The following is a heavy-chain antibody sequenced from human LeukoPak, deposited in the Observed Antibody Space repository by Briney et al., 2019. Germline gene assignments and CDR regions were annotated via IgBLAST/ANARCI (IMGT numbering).Heavy chain of an antibody. V-gene: IGHV4-59*08. Sequence: SETLSLTCAVSGGSINSHYWGWIRQPPGKGLQWIGDIYYTGKNNYNPSLKSRVTISLDTSKDHLSLNLTSVLAADTAIYYCVRRDSGWNYFDYWGQGILVTVSA. CDR2: IYYTGKN. CDR3: VRRDSGWNYFDY. D-gene: IGHD5-12*01. J-gene: IGHJ4*02. CDR1: GGSINSHY.